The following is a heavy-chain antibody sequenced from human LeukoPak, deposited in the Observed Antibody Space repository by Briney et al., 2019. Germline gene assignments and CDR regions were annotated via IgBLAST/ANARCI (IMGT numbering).Heavy chain of an antibody. CDR1: GFTFSSYS. Sequence: GGSLRLSCAASGFTFSSYSMNWVRQAPGKGLEWVSSISGSSSYIYYADSVKGRFTISRDNAKNSLYLQMNSLRAEDTAVYYCARDPQLGPFDYWGQGTLVTVSS. CDR2: ISGSSSYI. J-gene: IGHJ4*02. V-gene: IGHV3-21*01. D-gene: IGHD6-6*01. CDR3: ARDPQLGPFDY.